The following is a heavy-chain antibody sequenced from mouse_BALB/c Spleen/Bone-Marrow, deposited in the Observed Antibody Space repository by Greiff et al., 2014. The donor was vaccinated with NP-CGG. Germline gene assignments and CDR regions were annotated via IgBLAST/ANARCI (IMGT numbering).Heavy chain of an antibody. D-gene: IGHD2-4*01. Sequence: QVQLQQSGAELAKPGASVKTSCKASGHTFSTYWMHWVKQRPGQGLEWIGYINPSIGYADYVQKFKDKATLTADNSSSIVYMQLSSLTSEDSAIYYCAMITFTMDYWGQGTSVTVSS. V-gene: IGHV1-7*01. J-gene: IGHJ4*01. CDR2: INPSIGYA. CDR3: AMITFTMDY. CDR1: GHTFSTYW.